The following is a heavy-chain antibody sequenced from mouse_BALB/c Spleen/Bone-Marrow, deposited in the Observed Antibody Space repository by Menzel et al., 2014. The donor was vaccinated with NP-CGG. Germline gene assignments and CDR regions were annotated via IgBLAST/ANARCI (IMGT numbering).Heavy chain of an antibody. V-gene: IGHV7-3*02. Sequence: EVKLVESGGGLVQPGGSLRLSCATSGFTFTDYYMSWVRQPPGKALEWLDFIRNKGKGYTTEYSASVKGRFTISRDNSQSILYLQMNTLRAEDSATYYCARDENVGIYWYFDVWGAGTTVTVSS. CDR3: ARDENVGIYWYFDV. CDR2: IRNKGKGYTT. CDR1: GFTFTDYY. J-gene: IGHJ1*01.